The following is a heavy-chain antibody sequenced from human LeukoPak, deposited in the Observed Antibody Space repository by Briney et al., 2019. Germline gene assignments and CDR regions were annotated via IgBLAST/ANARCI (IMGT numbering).Heavy chain of an antibody. Sequence: PGGSLRLFCTASGFTFSDYDMNWVRLAPGKGLEWVSSISGRSSHMYYTDSAKGRFTISRDNAKNSLYLQMNSLRAEYTAVYYCARAFPPLRTSAGGDFWGQGTLVTVSS. CDR1: GFTFSDYD. D-gene: IGHD6-13*01. CDR2: ISGRSSHM. CDR3: ARAFPPLRTSAGGDF. V-gene: IGHV3-21*06. J-gene: IGHJ4*02.